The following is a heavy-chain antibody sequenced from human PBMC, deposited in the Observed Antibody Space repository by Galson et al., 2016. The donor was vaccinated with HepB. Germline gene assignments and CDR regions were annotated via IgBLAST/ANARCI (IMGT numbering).Heavy chain of an antibody. D-gene: IGHD5-24*01. J-gene: IGHJ6*02. Sequence: SLRLSCAASGFTFSTYWMHWVRQVPGMGLVWVSRVNSDGSRTTYVDSVKGRFTISRDNAKNSLYLQMNSLRAGDTAVYHCARGLRDGYYWSFDVWGQGTTVTVSS. CDR1: GFTFSTYW. CDR2: VNSDGSRT. CDR3: ARGLRDGYYWSFDV. V-gene: IGHV3-74*01.